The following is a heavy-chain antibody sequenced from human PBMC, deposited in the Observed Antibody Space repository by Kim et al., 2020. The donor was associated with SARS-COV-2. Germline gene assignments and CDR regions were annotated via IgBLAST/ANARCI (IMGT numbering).Heavy chain of an antibody. CDR2: K. V-gene: IGHV3-7*01. CDR3: ARVGSSSWYFDY. Sequence: KYYVDSGKGRFTISRDNAKNSLYLQMNSLRAEDMAVYYCARVGSSSWYFDYWGQGTLVTVSS. J-gene: IGHJ4*02. D-gene: IGHD6-13*01.